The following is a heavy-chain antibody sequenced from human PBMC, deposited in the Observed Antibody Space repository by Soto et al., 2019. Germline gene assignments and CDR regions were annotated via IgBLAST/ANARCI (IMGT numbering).Heavy chain of an antibody. Sequence: GGSLRLSCAASGFTFSSYAMSWVRQAPGKGLEWVSAISGSGGSTYYADSVKGRFTISRDNSKNTLYLQMNSLRAEDTAVYYYAKEPRYFDYLESPYFDYWGQGTLVTVSS. J-gene: IGHJ4*02. CDR2: ISGSGGST. V-gene: IGHV3-23*01. D-gene: IGHD3-9*01. CDR1: GFTFSSYA. CDR3: AKEPRYFDYLESPYFDY.